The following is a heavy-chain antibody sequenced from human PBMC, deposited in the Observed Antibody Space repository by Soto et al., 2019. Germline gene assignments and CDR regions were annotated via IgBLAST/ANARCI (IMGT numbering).Heavy chain of an antibody. J-gene: IGHJ4*02. V-gene: IGHV4-34*01. CDR2: INHSGST. CDR3: ARGLRIAARPTSDY. Sequence: SETLSLTCAVYGGSFSGYYWSWIRQPPGKGLEWIGEINHSGSTNYNPSLKSRVTISVDTSKNQFSLKLSSVTAADTAVYYCARGLRIAARPTSDYWGQGTLVTVSS. D-gene: IGHD6-6*01. CDR1: GGSFSGYY.